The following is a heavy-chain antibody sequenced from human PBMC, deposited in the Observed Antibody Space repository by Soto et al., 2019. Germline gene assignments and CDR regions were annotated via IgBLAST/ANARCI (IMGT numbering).Heavy chain of an antibody. CDR2: TYYRFKWYY. CDR3: ARVHCSGGTCLDGLDV. D-gene: IGHD2-15*01. CDR1: GDSVSSSGAA. Sequence: PSQTLSLTCAISGDSVSSSGAAWNWIRQSPSRGLQWLGRTYYRFKWYYDYAAFVQSRLTINPDTSRNQFSLQLISVSPEDTAVYYCARVHCSGGTCLDGLDVWGQGTTVTVSS. V-gene: IGHV6-1*01. J-gene: IGHJ6*02.